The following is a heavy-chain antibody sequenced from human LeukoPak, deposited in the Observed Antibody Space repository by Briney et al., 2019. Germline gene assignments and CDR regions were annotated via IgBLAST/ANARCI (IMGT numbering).Heavy chain of an antibody. V-gene: IGHV4-61*02. D-gene: IGHD2-2*01. CDR3: ARSIVVVPAAAYLDAFDI. CDR1: GGSLSSGSYY. J-gene: IGHJ3*02. CDR2: IYTSGST. Sequence: SQTLSLTCTVSGGSLSSGSYYWSWIRQPAGKGLEWIGRIYTSGSTNYNPSLKSRVTISVDTSKNQFSLKLSSVTAAGTAVYYCARSIVVVPAAAYLDAFDIWGQGTMVTVSS.